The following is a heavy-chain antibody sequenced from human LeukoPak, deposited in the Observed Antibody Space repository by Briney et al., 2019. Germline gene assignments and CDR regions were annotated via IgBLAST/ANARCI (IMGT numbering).Heavy chain of an antibody. Sequence: GGSLRLSCAASGFTFSDYYMSWIRQAPGKGLEWVSYISSSGSTIYYADSVKGRFTISRDNAKNSLYLQMNSLRAEDTAVYYCARLKYYYDSSGYRAEYFQHWGQGTLVTVSS. CDR2: ISSSGSTI. D-gene: IGHD3-22*01. V-gene: IGHV3-11*01. CDR3: ARLKYYYDSSGYRAEYFQH. J-gene: IGHJ1*01. CDR1: GFTFSDYY.